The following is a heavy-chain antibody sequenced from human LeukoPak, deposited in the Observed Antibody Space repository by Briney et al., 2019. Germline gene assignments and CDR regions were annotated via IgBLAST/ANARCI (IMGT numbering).Heavy chain of an antibody. V-gene: IGHV4-59*02. CDR3: ARVGDTSSYYYYFDY. CDR2: VHSSGST. CDR1: GGSVSGHY. Sequence: SETLSLTCSVSGGSVSGHYWSWIRQPPGKGLEWIAHVHSSGSTSYNPSLKSRVTILVDTSQNQFSLKLTSVTAADTAVYYCARVGDTSSYYYYFDYWGQGTLVTASS. J-gene: IGHJ4*02. D-gene: IGHD3-22*01.